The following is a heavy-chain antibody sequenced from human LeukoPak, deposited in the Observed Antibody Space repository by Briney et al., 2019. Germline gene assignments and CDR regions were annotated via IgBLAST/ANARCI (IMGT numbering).Heavy chain of an antibody. CDR3: ARDRSGYDGFG. D-gene: IGHD5-12*01. Sequence: GGSLRLSCAASGFTFSSYAMHWVRQAPGKGLEWVAVISYDGSNKYYADSVKGRFTISRDNSKNTLYLQMNSLRAEDTAVYYCARDRSGYDGFGWGQGTLDTVSS. V-gene: IGHV3-30*04. CDR1: GFTFSSYA. CDR2: ISYDGSNK. J-gene: IGHJ4*02.